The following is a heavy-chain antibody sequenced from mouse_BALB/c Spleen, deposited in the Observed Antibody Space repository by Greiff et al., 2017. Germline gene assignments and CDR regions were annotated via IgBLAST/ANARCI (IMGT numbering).Heavy chain of an antibody. CDR2: IWGGGRT. V-gene: IGHV2-6-4*01. CDR1: GFSLSSYS. CDR3: ANSAMDY. Sequence: VQLVESGPGLVAPSQSLSITCTVSGFSLSSYSVHWVRQPPGKGLEWLGMIWGGGRTNNNSALKSRLSISKDNSKSQVYLKMNTLQTDDTARYYCANSAMDYWGQGTSVTVSS. J-gene: IGHJ4*01.